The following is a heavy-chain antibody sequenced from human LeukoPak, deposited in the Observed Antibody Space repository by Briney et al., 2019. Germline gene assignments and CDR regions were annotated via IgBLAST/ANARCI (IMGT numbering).Heavy chain of an antibody. Sequence: GGSLRLSCAASGFTFSSYAMTWVRQAPGKGLECVSDISGSGGSTYYSDSVKGRFTTSRDNSKNTLYLQMNSLRAEDTAVYYCAKRFSSRQTRGPFDIWGQGTMVTVSS. V-gene: IGHV3-23*01. D-gene: IGHD6-13*01. J-gene: IGHJ3*02. CDR2: ISGSGGST. CDR3: AKRFSSRQTRGPFDI. CDR1: GFTFSSYA.